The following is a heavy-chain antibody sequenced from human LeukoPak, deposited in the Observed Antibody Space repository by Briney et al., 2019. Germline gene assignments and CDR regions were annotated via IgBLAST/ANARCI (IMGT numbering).Heavy chain of an antibody. CDR1: GFTVSSNY. Sequence: GGSLRLSCAASGFTVSSNYMSWVRQAPGKGLEWVSTITVSGTSKYYADSVKGRFTISRDNSKNTLYLHMNSLRAEDTAVYYCAKEKVASGWYSPLDYWGQGTLFTVSS. V-gene: IGHV3-23*01. CDR2: ITVSGTSK. D-gene: IGHD6-19*01. J-gene: IGHJ4*02. CDR3: AKEKVASGWYSPLDY.